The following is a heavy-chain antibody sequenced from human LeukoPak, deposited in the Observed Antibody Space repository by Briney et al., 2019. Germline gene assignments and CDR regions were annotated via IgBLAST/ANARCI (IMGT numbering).Heavy chain of an antibody. D-gene: IGHD2-2*01. V-gene: IGHV4-34*01. Sequence: SETLSPTCAVYGGSFSGYYWSWIRQPPGKGLEWIGEINHSGSTNYNPSLKSRVTISVDTSKNQFSLKLSSVTAADTAVYYCARGRPPAATFDYWGQGTLVTVSS. CDR1: GGSFSGYY. CDR2: INHSGST. CDR3: ARGRPPAATFDY. J-gene: IGHJ4*02.